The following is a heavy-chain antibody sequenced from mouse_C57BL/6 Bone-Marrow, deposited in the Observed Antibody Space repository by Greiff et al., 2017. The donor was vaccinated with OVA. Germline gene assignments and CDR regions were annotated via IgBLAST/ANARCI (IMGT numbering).Heavy chain of an antibody. CDR3: VRGPITTVVATDYAMDY. J-gene: IGHJ4*01. Sequence: EVQLVESGGGLVQPKGSLKLSCAASGFSFNTYAMNWVRQAPGKGLEWVARIRSKSNNYATYYADSVKDRFTISRDDSESMLYLQMNNLKTEDTAMYYCVRGPITTVVATDYAMDYWGQGTSVTVSS. V-gene: IGHV10-1*01. D-gene: IGHD1-1*01. CDR1: GFSFNTYA. CDR2: IRSKSNNYAT.